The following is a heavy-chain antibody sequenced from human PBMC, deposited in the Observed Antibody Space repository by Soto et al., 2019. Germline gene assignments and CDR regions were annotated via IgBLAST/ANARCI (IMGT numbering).Heavy chain of an antibody. J-gene: IGHJ3*01. CDR3: ARGLGTLPVFAFDV. Sequence: SGPTLVNPTQTLTLTCSLSGISLSTSGVGLGWIRQTPGKALEWLALIYWNDDKHYSPSLKSRLTITKDTSKNQAVLTMTNMDPVDTATYYCARGLGTLPVFAFDVWGQGTVVTVSS. V-gene: IGHV2-5*01. D-gene: IGHD1-7*01. CDR1: GISLSTSGVG. CDR2: IYWNDDK.